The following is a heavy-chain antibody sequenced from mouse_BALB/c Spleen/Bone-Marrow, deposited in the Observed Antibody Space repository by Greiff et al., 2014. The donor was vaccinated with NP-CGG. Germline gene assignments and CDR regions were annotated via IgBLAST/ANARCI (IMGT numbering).Heavy chain of an antibody. V-gene: IGHV1-37*01. CDR2: INPYNGDT. CDR3: GRDSYYAMDY. J-gene: IGHJ4*01. Sequence: QQSGPELVKPGASVKISCKASGYTFTGYFMNWVKQSQGKSLEWIGRINPYNGDTFYNQKFKGKATLTVDKSSSTAHMELLSLTSEDSAVYYCGRDSYYAMDYWGQGTSVTVSS. CDR1: GYTFTGYF.